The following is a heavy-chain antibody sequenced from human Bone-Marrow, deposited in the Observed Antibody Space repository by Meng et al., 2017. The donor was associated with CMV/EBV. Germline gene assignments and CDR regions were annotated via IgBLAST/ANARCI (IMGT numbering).Heavy chain of an antibody. D-gene: IGHD2-2*01. J-gene: IGHJ6*02. V-gene: IGHV1-46*01. CDR3: ARDRYCSSTSCPHGMDV. CDR1: GYTFTSYH. Sequence: ASVKVSRKASGYTFTSYHMHWVRQAPGQGLEWMGIINPSGGSTSYAQKFQGRVTMTRDTSTSTVYMELSSLRSEDTAVYYCARDRYCSSTSCPHGMDVWGQGTTVAASS. CDR2: INPSGGST.